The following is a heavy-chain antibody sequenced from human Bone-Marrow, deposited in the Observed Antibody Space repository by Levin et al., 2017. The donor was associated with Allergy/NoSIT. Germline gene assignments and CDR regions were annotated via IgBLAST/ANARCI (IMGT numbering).Heavy chain of an antibody. D-gene: IGHD6-19*01. V-gene: IGHV4-34*01. J-gene: IGHJ6*02. CDR3: VRCNSAWLQRQDL. CDR2: ITYSGNT. CDR1: GGSFSSYF. Sequence: NPSETLSLTCAVHGGSFSSYFWTWIRQTPGKGLEWIGDITYSGNTNYNPSLKSRVTISVDASKNHFSLTLTSVTAADTGVYYCVRCNSAWLQRQDLWGQGTAVTVSS.